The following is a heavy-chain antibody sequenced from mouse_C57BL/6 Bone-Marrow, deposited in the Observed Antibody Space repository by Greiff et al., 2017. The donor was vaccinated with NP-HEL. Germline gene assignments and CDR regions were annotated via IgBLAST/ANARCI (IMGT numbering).Heavy chain of an antibody. V-gene: IGHV5-6*01. CDR1: GFTFSSYG. CDR2: ISSGGRYT. CDR3: ARQGSPLYAMDY. Sequence: EVHLVESGGDLVKPGGSLKLSCAASGFTFSSYGMSWVRQTPDKRLEWVATISSGGRYTSYPDSVKGRFTISRDNAKNTLYLQMSSLKSEDTAMYYCARQGSPLYAMDYWGQGTSVTVSS. J-gene: IGHJ4*01.